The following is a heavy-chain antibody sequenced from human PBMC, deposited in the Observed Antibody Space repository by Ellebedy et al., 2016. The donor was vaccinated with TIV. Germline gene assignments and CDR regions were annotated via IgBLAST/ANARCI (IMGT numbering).Heavy chain of an antibody. Sequence: MPSETLSLTCAVYGGSFSSYSWSWIRQPPGKGLEWLGYIIYSGSTNYNPSLKSRVTMSIDTSKSQFSLNLSSVAAADTAVYYCAGSRLTYFGDTDAFDIWGQGTVVTVSS. CDR2: IIYSGST. J-gene: IGHJ3*02. CDR3: AGSRLTYFGDTDAFDI. V-gene: IGHV4-59*01. D-gene: IGHD3-3*01. CDR1: GGSFSSYS.